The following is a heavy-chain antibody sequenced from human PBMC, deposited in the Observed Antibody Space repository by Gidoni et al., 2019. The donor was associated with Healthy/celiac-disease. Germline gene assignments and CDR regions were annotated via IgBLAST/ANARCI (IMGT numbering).Heavy chain of an antibody. D-gene: IGHD6-6*01. CDR1: GCSLSSGGYY. Sequence: QVQLQESGPGLVKPSQTLSLTCTVSGCSLSSGGYYWSWIRQHPGKGLEWIGYIYYSGSTYYNPSLKSRVTISVDTSKNQFSLKLSSVTAADTAVYYCARTRPYSSSSARPSALDYWGQGTLVTVSS. V-gene: IGHV4-31*03. CDR2: IYYSGST. CDR3: ARTRPYSSSSARPSALDY. J-gene: IGHJ4*02.